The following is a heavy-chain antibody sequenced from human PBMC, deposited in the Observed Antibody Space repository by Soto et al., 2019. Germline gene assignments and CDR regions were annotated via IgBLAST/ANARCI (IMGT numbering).Heavy chain of an antibody. V-gene: IGHV3-21*01. Sequence: RGALRVACAPYGFNFSSYSMSWLRQAPGKGLEWVSSISSSGSYIYYADSVKGRFTISRDNAKNSLYLQMNSLRAEDTAVYYCARERDGDRTLFDYWGQGTLVTVSS. CDR1: GFNFSSYS. CDR3: ARERDGDRTLFDY. J-gene: IGHJ4*02. D-gene: IGHD4-17*01. CDR2: ISSSGSYI.